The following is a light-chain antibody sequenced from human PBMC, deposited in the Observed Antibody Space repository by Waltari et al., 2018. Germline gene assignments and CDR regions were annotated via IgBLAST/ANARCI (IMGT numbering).Light chain of an antibody. CDR3: SSYTSSSTLE. CDR1: SSDVGGYNH. CDR2: DVS. V-gene: IGLV2-14*01. J-gene: IGLJ2*01. Sequence: QSALTQPASVSGSPGQSITISCPGTSSDVGGYNHVSWYQQHPGKPPKLMIYDVSNRPSGVSNRFSGSKSGNTVSLTISGLQAEDEADYYCSSYTSSSTLEIGGGTKLTVL.